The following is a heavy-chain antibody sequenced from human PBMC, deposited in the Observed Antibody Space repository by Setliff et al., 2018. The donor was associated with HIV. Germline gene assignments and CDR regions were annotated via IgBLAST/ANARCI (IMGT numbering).Heavy chain of an antibody. CDR3: ARGPYYYDSSGYYH. CDR2: INHSGST. V-gene: IGHV4-34*01. D-gene: IGHD3-22*01. Sequence: PSETLSLTCAVKGGSYSAYYWSWIRQPPGKGLEWIGEINHSGSTNYNPSLESRVTISVDTSKNQFSLKLSSVTAADTAVYYCARGPYYYDSSGYYHWGQGTLVTVSS. CDR1: GGSYSAYY. J-gene: IGHJ4*02.